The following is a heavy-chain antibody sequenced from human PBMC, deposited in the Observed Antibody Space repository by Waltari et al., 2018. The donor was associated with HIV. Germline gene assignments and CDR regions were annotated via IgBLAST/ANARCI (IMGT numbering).Heavy chain of an antibody. Sequence: QVQLVQSGAEVKKPGASVKVSCKASGYTFTSYGISWVRQAPGQGLEWMGWISAYNGNTNYAQKLQGRVTMTTDTSTSTAYMELRSLRSDDTAVYYCARDSPFRELELRDVTVVDYWGQGTLVTVSS. CDR1: GYTFTSYG. V-gene: IGHV1-18*01. D-gene: IGHD1-7*01. CDR2: ISAYNGNT. J-gene: IGHJ4*02. CDR3: ARDSPFRELELRDVTVVDY.